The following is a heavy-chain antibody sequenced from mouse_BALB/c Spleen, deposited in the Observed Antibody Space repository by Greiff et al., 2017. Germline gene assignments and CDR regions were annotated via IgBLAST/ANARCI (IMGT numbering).Heavy chain of an antibody. CDR3: ATTGYWYFDV. Sequence: QVQLVQSGPELVKSGASVKISCKASGYAFSSSWMNWVKQRPGQGLEWIGRIYPGDGDTNYNGKFKGKATLTADKSSSTAYMQLSSLTSVDSAVYFCATTGYWYFDVWGAGTTVTVSS. D-gene: IGHD2-12*01. CDR2: IYPGDGDT. V-gene: IGHV1-82*01. J-gene: IGHJ1*01. CDR1: GYAFSSSW.